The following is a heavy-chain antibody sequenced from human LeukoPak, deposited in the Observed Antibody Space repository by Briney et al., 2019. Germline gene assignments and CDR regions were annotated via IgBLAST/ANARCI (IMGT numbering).Heavy chain of an antibody. CDR2: IYHSGST. J-gene: IGHJ1*01. CDR1: GGSFSGYS. CDR3: ARGNGDYPEYFQH. D-gene: IGHD4-17*01. V-gene: IGHV4-30-2*01. Sequence: PSETLSLTCAVYGGSFSGYSWSWIRQPPGKGLEWIGYIYHSGSTYYNPSLKSRVTISVDRSKNQFSLKLSSVTAADTAVYYCARGNGDYPEYFQHWGQGTLVTVSS.